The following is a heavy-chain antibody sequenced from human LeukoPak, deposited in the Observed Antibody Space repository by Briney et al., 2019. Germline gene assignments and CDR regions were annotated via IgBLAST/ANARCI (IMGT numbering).Heavy chain of an antibody. D-gene: IGHD3-9*01. CDR2: IYPGDSDT. Sequence: GESLKISCKGSGYSFTSYWIGWVRQMPGKGLEWMGIIYPGDSDTRYSPSFQGQVTISADKSISTAYLQWSSLKASDTAMYYCARANVLRYFDWLFDDAFDIWGQGTMVTVSS. J-gene: IGHJ3*02. CDR3: ARANVLRYFDWLFDDAFDI. V-gene: IGHV5-51*01. CDR1: GYSFTSYW.